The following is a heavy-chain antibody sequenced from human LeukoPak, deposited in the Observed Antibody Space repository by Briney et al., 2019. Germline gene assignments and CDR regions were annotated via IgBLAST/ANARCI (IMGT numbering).Heavy chain of an antibody. Sequence: SETLSLTCTVSGGSISSYYWSWIRQPPGKGLEWIGYIYYSGSTNYNPSLKSRVTISVDTSKNQFSLKLSSVTAADTAVYYCARRLYGRMDVWGKGITVTVSS. CDR1: GGSISSYY. V-gene: IGHV4-59*01. CDR3: ARRLYGRMDV. CDR2: IYYSGST. D-gene: IGHD3-10*01. J-gene: IGHJ6*04.